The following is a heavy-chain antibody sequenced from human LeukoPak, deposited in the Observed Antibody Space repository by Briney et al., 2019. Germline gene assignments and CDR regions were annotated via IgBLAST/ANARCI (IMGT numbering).Heavy chain of an antibody. CDR3: AKETRGDYGRSLDY. CDR2: IRYDGSNK. V-gene: IGHV3-30*02. CDR1: GFTFSSYG. D-gene: IGHD4-17*01. Sequence: PGGSLRLSCAASGFTFSSYGMHWVRQAPGKGLEWVVFIRYDGSNKYCADSVKGRFTISRDNSKNTLYLQMNSLRAEDTAVYYCAKETRGDYGRSLDYWGQGTLVTVSS. J-gene: IGHJ4*02.